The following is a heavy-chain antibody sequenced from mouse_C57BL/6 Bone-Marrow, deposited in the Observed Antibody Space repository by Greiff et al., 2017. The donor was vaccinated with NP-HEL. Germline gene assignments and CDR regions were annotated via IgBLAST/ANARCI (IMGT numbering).Heavy chain of an antibody. Sequence: EVKLMESGGGLVQPGGSLKLSCAASGFTFSDYYMYWVRQTPEKRLEWVAYISNGGGSTYYPDTVKGRFTLSRDNAKNTRYLQMSRLTSEDTAMYYCARQEYYGSSPYYFDYWGQGTTLTVSS. CDR2: ISNGGGST. CDR3: ARQEYYGSSPYYFDY. D-gene: IGHD1-1*01. V-gene: IGHV5-12*01. CDR1: GFTFSDYY. J-gene: IGHJ2*01.